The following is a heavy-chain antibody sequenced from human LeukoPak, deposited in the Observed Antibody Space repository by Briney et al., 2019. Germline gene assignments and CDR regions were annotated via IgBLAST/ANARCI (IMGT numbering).Heavy chain of an antibody. CDR3: ARRGLTVTPDDY. V-gene: IGHV4-39*07. CDR2: IYYSGST. Sequence: PSETLSLTCAVSGGSISSSSYYWGWIRQPPGKGLEWIGSIYYSGSTYYNPSLKSRVTISVDTSKNQFSLKLSSVTAADTAVYYCARRGLTVTPDDYWGQGTLVTVPS. CDR1: GGSISSSSYY. D-gene: IGHD4-17*01. J-gene: IGHJ4*02.